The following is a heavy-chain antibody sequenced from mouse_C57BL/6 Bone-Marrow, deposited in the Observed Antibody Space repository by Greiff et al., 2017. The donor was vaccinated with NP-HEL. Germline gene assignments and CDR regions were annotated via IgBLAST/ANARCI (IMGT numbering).Heavy chain of an antibody. J-gene: IGHJ4*01. D-gene: IGHD2-2*01. Sequence: QVQLQQPGAELVMPGASVKLSCKASGYTFTSYWMHWVKQRPGQGLEWIGEIDPSDSYTNYNQKFKGKSTLTVDKSSSTAYMQLSSLTYEDSAVYYCARSSTMVTTTRDYYAMDYWGQGTSVTVSS. CDR1: GYTFTSYW. V-gene: IGHV1-69*01. CDR3: ARSSTMVTTTRDYYAMDY. CDR2: IDPSDSYT.